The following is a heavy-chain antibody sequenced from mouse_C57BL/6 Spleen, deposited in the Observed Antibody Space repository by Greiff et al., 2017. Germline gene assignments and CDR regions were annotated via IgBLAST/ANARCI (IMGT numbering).Heavy chain of an antibody. CDR1: GYTFTDYN. Sequence: VQLQQSGPELVKPGASVKIPCKASGYTFTDYNMDWVKQSHGKSLEWIGDINPNNGGTIYNQKFKGKATLTVDKSSSTAYMELRSLTSEDTAVYYCARSDGCFSLYYAMDYWGQGTSVTVSS. V-gene: IGHV1-18*01. D-gene: IGHD2-3*01. J-gene: IGHJ4*01. CDR3: ARSDGCFSLYYAMDY. CDR2: INPNNGGT.